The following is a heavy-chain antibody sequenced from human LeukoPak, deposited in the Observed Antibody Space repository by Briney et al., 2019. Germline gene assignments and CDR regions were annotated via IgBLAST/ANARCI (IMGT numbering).Heavy chain of an antibody. CDR2: INEDGSKK. J-gene: IGHJ3*02. D-gene: IGHD2-21*02. Sequence: GGSLRLSCAASGFTFSSYWMSWVRQAPGKGLEWVAKINEDGSKKYYVDSVKGRLTISRDNAEKSLYLQMDSLRAEDTAVYYCAKDSPEVVTAVASDAFDIWGQGTMVTVSS. V-gene: IGHV3-7*03. CDR3: AKDSPEVVTAVASDAFDI. CDR1: GFTFSSYW.